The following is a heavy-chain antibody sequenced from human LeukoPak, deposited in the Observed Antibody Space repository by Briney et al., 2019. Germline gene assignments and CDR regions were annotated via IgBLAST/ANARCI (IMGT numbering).Heavy chain of an antibody. J-gene: IGHJ4*02. CDR1: GGSISSGGYY. D-gene: IGHD2-15*01. CDR3: ARGPPDGGWSRAGDY. CDR2: IYHSGST. V-gene: IGHV4-30-2*01. Sequence: PSETLSLTCTVSGGSISSGGYYWSWIRQPPGKGLEWIGYIYHSGSTYYNPSLKSRVTISVDRSKNQFSLKLSSVTAADTAVYYCARGPPDGGWSRAGDYWGQGTLVTVSS.